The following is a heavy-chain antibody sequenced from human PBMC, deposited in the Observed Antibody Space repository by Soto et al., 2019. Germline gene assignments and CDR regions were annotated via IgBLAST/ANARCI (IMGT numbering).Heavy chain of an antibody. CDR1: SVSISNNRYY. CDR3: VALKTSLGDYDVLNGFYNAGH. Sequence: QLQLQESGPGLVKPSETLSLTCTVSSVSISNNRYYWGWIRQPPGKGLEWIGNIYYYSGSAYYNPSLKSRVAISGDTSKNQISLRVSSVTAADTAVYFCVALKTSLGDYDVLNGFYNAGHWGQGALVIVSS. D-gene: IGHD3-9*01. V-gene: IGHV4-39*01. J-gene: IGHJ4*02. CDR2: IYYYSGSA.